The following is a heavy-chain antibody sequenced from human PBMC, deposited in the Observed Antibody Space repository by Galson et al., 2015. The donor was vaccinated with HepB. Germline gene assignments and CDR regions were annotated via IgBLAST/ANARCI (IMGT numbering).Heavy chain of an antibody. CDR3: ARGGGTGDHDAFDI. J-gene: IGHJ3*02. CDR1: GDSVSSNSAA. CDR2: TYYRSKWYN. D-gene: IGHD7-27*01. V-gene: IGHV6-1*01. Sequence: CAISGDSVSSNSAAWNWIRQSPSRGLEWLGRTYYRSKWYNDYAVSVKSRITINPDTSKNQFSLQLNSVTPEDTAVYYCARGGGTGDHDAFDIWGQGTMVTVSS.